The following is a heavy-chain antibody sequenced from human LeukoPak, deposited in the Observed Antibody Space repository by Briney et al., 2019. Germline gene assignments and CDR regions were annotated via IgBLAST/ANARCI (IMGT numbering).Heavy chain of an antibody. D-gene: IGHD6-19*01. CDR1: GFTFSSYS. CDR2: ISSSSSYI. Sequence: PGGSLRLSCAASGFTFSSYSMNWVRQAPGKGLEWVSSISSSSSYIYYADSVKGRFTISRDNAKNSLYLQMNSLRAEDTALYYCAKGQWQWLGNWFDPWGQGTLVTVSS. CDR3: AKGQWQWLGNWFDP. J-gene: IGHJ5*02. V-gene: IGHV3-21*04.